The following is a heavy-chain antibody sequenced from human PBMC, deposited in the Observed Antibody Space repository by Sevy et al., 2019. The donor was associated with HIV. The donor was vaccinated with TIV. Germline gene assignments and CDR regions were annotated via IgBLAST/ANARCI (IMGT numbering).Heavy chain of an antibody. CDR2: IRISGGNT. CDR1: GFTFSNYA. CDR3: AKEWTQLSDWYGELDY. D-gene: IGHD6-19*01. V-gene: IGHV3-23*01. J-gene: IGHJ4*02. Sequence: GGSLRLSCAASGFTFSNYAMSWVREAPGKGLEWVSSIRISGGNTYYADSVKGRFTISRDNSKNTLYLQMNSLRAEDTAVYYCAKEWTQLSDWYGELDYWGQGSLVTVSS.